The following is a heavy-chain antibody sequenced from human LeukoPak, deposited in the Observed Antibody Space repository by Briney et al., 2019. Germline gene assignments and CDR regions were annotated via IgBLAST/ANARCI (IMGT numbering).Heavy chain of an antibody. V-gene: IGHV3-23*01. CDR2: VSGCGGST. J-gene: IGHJ4*02. CDR3: AKPSLRRRWLQLFHFDY. CDR1: GFNFRRYA. D-gene: IGHD5-24*01. Sequence: PGGSLRLSCAASGFNFRRYAMSWVRQAAGKGGEWVSAVSGCGGSTYYADSVKGRFTISRNNSKNTLYLQMNSLRAEDTAVYYCAKPSLRRRWLQLFHFDYWGQGTLVTVSS.